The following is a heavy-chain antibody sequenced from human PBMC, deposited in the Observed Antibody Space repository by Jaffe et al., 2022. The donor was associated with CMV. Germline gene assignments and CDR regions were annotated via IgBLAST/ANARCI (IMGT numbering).Heavy chain of an antibody. CDR1: GYSFTSYW. J-gene: IGHJ6*03. Sequence: EVQLVQSGAEVKKPGESLRISCKGSGYSFTSYWISWVRQMPGKGLEWMGRIDPSDSYTNYSPSFQGHVTISADKSISTAYLQWSSLKASDTAMYYCARHAGDTTVTWGNYYMDVWGKGTTVTVSS. D-gene: IGHD4-17*01. CDR2: IDPSDSYT. V-gene: IGHV5-10-1*03. CDR3: ARHAGDTTVTWGNYYMDV.